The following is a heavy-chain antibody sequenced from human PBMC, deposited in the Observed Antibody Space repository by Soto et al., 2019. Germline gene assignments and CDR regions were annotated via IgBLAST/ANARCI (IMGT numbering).Heavy chain of an antibody. Sequence: ASVKVSCKASGGTFSSYTISWVRQAPGQGLEWMGIINPSGGSTSYAQKFQGRVTMTRDTSTSTVYMELSSLRSEDTAVYYCARDKDRSIAARPHHRGRIDDWGQGTLVIVSS. V-gene: IGHV1-46*01. J-gene: IGHJ4*02. D-gene: IGHD6-6*01. CDR2: INPSGGST. CDR3: ARDKDRSIAARPHHRGRIDD. CDR1: GGTFSSYT.